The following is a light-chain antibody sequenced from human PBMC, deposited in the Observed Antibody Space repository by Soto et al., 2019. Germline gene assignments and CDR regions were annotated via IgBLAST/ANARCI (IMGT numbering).Light chain of an antibody. CDR3: NSYRSGSTRV. Sequence: QSVLTQPASVSGSPGQSITISCTGTSSDVGGYNYVSWYQQHPGKAPKLMIYDVSNRPSGVSNRFSGSKSGNTASLTISGRQAEDEADYYCNSYRSGSTRVFGGGTQLTVL. J-gene: IGLJ2*01. CDR2: DVS. V-gene: IGLV2-14*01. CDR1: SSDVGGYNY.